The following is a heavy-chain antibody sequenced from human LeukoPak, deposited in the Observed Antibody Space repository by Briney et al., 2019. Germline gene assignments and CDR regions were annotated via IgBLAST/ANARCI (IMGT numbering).Heavy chain of an antibody. Sequence: SETLSLTCAVSGGSIASGGFSWNWIRQPPGKGLEWIGYIYPSRGTYYNPSLKSRLTISIDKSKNQFSLRLNSVIAADAAVYFCARGRLRGDHGGLAFDPWGQGALVTVSS. CDR2: IYPSRGT. CDR1: GGSIASGGFS. V-gene: IGHV4-30-2*01. D-gene: IGHD4-17*01. J-gene: IGHJ5*02. CDR3: ARGRLRGDHGGLAFDP.